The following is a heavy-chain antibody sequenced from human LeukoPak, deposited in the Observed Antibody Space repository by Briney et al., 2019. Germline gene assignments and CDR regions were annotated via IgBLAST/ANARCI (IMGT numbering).Heavy chain of an antibody. Sequence: PGGSLRLSCAASGFTVSSNYMSWVRQGPGKGLEWVSVIYSGGSTYYADSVKGRFTISRDNSKNILYLQMNSLRAEDTAVYYCARMGVGAMGFWGQGTLVTVSS. J-gene: IGHJ4*02. CDR2: IYSGGST. V-gene: IGHV3-53*01. CDR1: GFTVSSNY. D-gene: IGHD1-26*01. CDR3: ARMGVGAMGF.